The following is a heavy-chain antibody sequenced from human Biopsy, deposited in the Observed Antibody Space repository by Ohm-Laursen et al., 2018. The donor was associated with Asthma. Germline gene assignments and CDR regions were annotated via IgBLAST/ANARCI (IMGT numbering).Heavy chain of an antibody. Sequence: SLRLSCAASGFSFSNFAIHWVRQAPGKGLEWVGVISKDASTQDYADSAKGRFTMSRDNSKNTLDLQMNSLREEDTAVYYCVRDGTDDAFDIWGQGTVVSVSS. CDR3: VRDGTDDAFDI. V-gene: IGHV3-30*01. CDR2: ISKDASTQ. D-gene: IGHD1-1*01. J-gene: IGHJ3*02. CDR1: GFSFSNFA.